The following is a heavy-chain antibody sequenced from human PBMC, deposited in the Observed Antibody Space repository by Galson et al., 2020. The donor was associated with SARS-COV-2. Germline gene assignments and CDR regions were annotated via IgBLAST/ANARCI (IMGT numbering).Heavy chain of an antibody. J-gene: IGHJ6*02. V-gene: IGHV3-74*01. Sequence: GGSLRLSCAASGFTFSSYWMHWVRQAPGKGLVWVSRINSDGSSTSYADSVKGRFTISRDNAKNTLYLQMNSLRAEDTAVYYCARVFDSSGYYLVYYSYGIDVWGQGTTVTVSS. CDR2: INSDGSST. CDR3: ARVFDSSGYYLVYYSYGIDV. CDR1: GFTFSSYW. D-gene: IGHD3-22*01.